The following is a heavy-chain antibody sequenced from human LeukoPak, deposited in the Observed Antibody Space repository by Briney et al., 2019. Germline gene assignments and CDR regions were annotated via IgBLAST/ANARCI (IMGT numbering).Heavy chain of an antibody. CDR1: GDSITYFY. J-gene: IGHJ1*01. V-gene: IGHV4-4*07. Sequence: SETLSLTCSVSGDSITYFYWSWIRQAAGKGLEWIGRISSSGSTDYNASLKSRVTMSVDTSKNQLSLKVSSVTAADTAVYYCARVVQSTDSSGLYLPEYFQHWGQGTLVTVSS. D-gene: IGHD3-22*01. CDR2: ISSSGST. CDR3: ARVVQSTDSSGLYLPEYFQH.